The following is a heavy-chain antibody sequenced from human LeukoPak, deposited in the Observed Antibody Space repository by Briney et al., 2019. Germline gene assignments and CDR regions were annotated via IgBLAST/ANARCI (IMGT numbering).Heavy chain of an antibody. Sequence: SETLSLLCTVSGGSISSSNYYWGWVRQPPAKGLEMVGSIYYRGSTYYKPSVKSRVTISVDKSKNQFSLKLSSMTAADTAVYYCAREDYYHYRHVWGKGPADSVFS. V-gene: IGHV4-39*07. CDR1: GGSISSSNYY. J-gene: IGHJ6*03. CDR2: IYYRGST. CDR3: AREDYYHYRHV.